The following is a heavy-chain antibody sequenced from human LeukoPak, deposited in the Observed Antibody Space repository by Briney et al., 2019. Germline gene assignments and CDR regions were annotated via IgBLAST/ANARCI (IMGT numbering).Heavy chain of an antibody. D-gene: IGHD3-10*01. CDR3: ARVMVVRGAPMHIYYYYYYMDV. CDR1: GFTFSSYS. J-gene: IGHJ6*03. CDR2: ISSSSSYI. V-gene: IGHV3-21*01. Sequence: PGGSLRLPCAASGFTFSSYSMNWVRQAPGKGLEWVSSISSSSSYIYYADSVKGRFTISRDNAKNSLYLQMNSLRAEDTAVYYCARVMVVRGAPMHIYYYYYYMDVWGKGTTVTVSS.